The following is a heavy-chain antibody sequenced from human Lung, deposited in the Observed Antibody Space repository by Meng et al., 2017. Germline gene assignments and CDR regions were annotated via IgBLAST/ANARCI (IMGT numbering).Heavy chain of an antibody. D-gene: IGHD1-14*01. CDR2: LIAVFDKT. Sequence: QVQLVQSGAEVKKPGSSVKVACKTSGGSFSTHTFSWVRQAPGQGLEWMGGLIAVFDKTKAAPRFQDRVTFTADESTSTAYMKLSSLTFDDTAVYFCARGRRNEPLFDYWGQGTLVTVSS. CDR3: ARGRRNEPLFDY. CDR1: GGSFSTHT. V-gene: IGHV1-69*13. J-gene: IGHJ4*02.